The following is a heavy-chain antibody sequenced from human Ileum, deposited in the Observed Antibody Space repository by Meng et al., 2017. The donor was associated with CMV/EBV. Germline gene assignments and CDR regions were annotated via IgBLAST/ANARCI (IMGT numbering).Heavy chain of an antibody. CDR2: INHSGST. J-gene: IGHJ6*02. D-gene: IGHD1-26*01. CDR1: GGSFSGYY. Sequence: SETLSLTCAVYGGSFSGYYWSWIRQPPGKGLEWIGEINHSGSTNYNPSLKGRVTISVDTSKNQFSLKLSSVTAADTAVYYCARSRGSAIRYYYYGMDVWGQGTTVTVSS. CDR3: ARSRGSAIRYYYYGMDV. V-gene: IGHV4-34*01.